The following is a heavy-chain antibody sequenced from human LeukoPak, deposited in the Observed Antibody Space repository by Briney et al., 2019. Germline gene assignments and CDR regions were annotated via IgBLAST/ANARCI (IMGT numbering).Heavy chain of an antibody. CDR1: GGSFSGYY. D-gene: IGHD3-10*01. V-gene: IGHV4-34*01. J-gene: IGHJ1*01. CDR3: ARGPRQYYYGSGSYYNLYFQH. CDR2: INHSGST. Sequence: SETLSLTCAVYGGSFSGYYWSWIRQPPGKGLEWIGEINHSGSTNYNPSLKSRVTILVDTSKNQFSLKLSSVTAADTAVYYCARGPRQYYYGSGSYYNLYFQHSGQGTLVSVSS.